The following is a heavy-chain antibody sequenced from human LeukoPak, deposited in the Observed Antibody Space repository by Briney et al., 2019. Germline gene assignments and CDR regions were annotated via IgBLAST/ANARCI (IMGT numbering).Heavy chain of an antibody. CDR2: SIPILNLA. J-gene: IGHJ3*02. D-gene: IGHD3-16*02. V-gene: IGHV1-69*04. CDR1: GGTFSNYG. CDR3: ARVRGYDYVWGSYHRVAEAFDI. Sequence: SVNVSSKASGGTFSNYGISWVRQAPGQGLEWMGRSIPILNLANYAQKFQGRVTITADKSTSTAYMELSSLRAEDTAVYYCARVRGYDYVWGSYHRVAEAFDIWGQGTMVTVSS.